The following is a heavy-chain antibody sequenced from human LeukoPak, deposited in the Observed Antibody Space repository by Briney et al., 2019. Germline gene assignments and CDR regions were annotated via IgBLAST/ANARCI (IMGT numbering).Heavy chain of an antibody. J-gene: IGHJ4*02. V-gene: IGHV3-21*01. CDR3: ARSGEWELGNYFDY. D-gene: IGHD1-26*01. CDR1: GFTSSSYS. Sequence: GGSLRLSCAASGFTSSSYSMNWVRQAPGKGLEWVSSISSSSSYIYYADSVKGRFTISRDNAKNSLYLQMNSLRAEDTAVYYCARSGEWELGNYFDYWGQGTLVTVSS. CDR2: ISSSSSYI.